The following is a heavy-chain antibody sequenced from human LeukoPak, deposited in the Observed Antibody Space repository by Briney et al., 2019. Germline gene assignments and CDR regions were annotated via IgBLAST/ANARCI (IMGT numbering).Heavy chain of an antibody. CDR1: GFTFSSYG. D-gene: IGHD6-13*01. CDR3: AKDQYIAAAGALDY. CDR2: ISYDGSNK. V-gene: IGHV3-30*18. Sequence: GGSLRLSCAASGFTFSSYGMHWVRQAPGKGLEWVAVISYDGSNKYYADSVKGRFTISRDNSKNTLYLQMNSLRAEDTAVYYCAKDQYIAAAGALDYWGQGTLVTVSS. J-gene: IGHJ4*02.